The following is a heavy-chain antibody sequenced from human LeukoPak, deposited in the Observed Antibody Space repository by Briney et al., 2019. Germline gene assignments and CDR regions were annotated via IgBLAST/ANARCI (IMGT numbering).Heavy chain of an antibody. Sequence: ASVKVSCKASGYTFTGYYMHWVRQAPGQGLEWMGWINPNSGGTNYAQKLQGRVTMTRDTPISTAYMELSRLRSDGTAVYYCARAVVSTMIPGPWGQGTLVTVSS. CDR3: ARAVVSTMIPGP. V-gene: IGHV1-2*02. CDR2: INPNSGGT. J-gene: IGHJ5*02. CDR1: GYTFTGYY. D-gene: IGHD3-22*01.